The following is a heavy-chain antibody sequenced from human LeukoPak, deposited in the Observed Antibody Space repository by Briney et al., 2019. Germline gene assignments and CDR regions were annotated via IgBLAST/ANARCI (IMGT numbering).Heavy chain of an antibody. V-gene: IGHV4-39*01. J-gene: IGHJ5*02. Sequence: PSETLSLTCTVSGGSISRSTDYWGWIRQPPGKGLEWIGSIYYSGSTYYNPSLKSRVTISVDTSKNQFSLKLSSVTAADTAVYYCARHKGYYGSGSPENWFDPWGQGTLVTVSS. CDR3: ARHKGYYGSGSPENWFDP. D-gene: IGHD3-10*01. CDR1: GGSISRSTDY. CDR2: IYYSGST.